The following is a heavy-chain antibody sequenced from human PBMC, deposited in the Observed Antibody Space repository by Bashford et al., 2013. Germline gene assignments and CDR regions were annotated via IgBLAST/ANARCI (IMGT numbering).Heavy chain of an antibody. CDR1: GYIFSSYY. Sequence: VASVKVSCKASGYIFSSYYMHWVRQAPGQRLEWMGWINIGNGNTEYSWKFQGRVTFTRDTAASTAYMEVSSLRSEDTAVYYCAREESLRWEHMTYGMDVWGQGTTVTVSS. D-gene: IGHD4-23*01. CDR2: INIGNGNT. CDR3: AREESLRWEHMTYGMDV. V-gene: IGHV1-3*04. J-gene: IGHJ6*02.